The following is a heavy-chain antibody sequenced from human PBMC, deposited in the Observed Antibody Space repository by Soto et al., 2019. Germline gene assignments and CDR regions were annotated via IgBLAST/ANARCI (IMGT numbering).Heavy chain of an antibody. CDR1: GFTFNTHW. CDR3: ARRCAMGVDY. J-gene: IGHJ4*02. V-gene: IGHV3-74*01. Sequence: EVQLVESGGGVVQPGGSLRLSCTASGFTFNTHWMHWVRQAPGKGLVWVSRIYFDGITTNYADSVKGRLTVYRDNAQDTGELDVDTLRDEGQDGYYCARRCAMGVDYWGQGTLVTVSS. D-gene: IGHD1-26*01. CDR2: IYFDGITT.